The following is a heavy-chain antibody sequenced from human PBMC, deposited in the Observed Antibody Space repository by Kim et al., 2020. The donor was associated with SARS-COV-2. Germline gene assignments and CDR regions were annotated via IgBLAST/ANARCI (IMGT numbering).Heavy chain of an antibody. CDR2: ISGSGGST. CDR3: AKYTESGYYYYYGMDV. CDR1: GFTFSSYA. V-gene: IGHV3-23*01. D-gene: IGHD5-18*01. Sequence: GGSLRLSCAASGFTFSSYAMSWVRQAPGKGLEWVSAISGSGGSTYYADSVKGRFTISRDNSKNTLYLQMNSLRAEDTAVYYCAKYTESGYYYYYGMDVWGQGTTVTVSS. J-gene: IGHJ6*02.